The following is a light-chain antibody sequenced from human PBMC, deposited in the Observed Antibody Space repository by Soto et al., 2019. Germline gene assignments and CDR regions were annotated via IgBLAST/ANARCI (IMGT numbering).Light chain of an antibody. CDR2: GAS. V-gene: IGKV3-20*01. CDR3: HQYGSSPAT. Sequence: EIVLTQSPGTLSLSPGERATLSCRASQSVSSSFLAWYQQKPGQAPRLLIYGASSRATGIPDRFSGSGSGTDFILTISRLEPEDFAVYYCHQYGSSPATFGQGTKVDI. J-gene: IGKJ1*01. CDR1: QSVSSSF.